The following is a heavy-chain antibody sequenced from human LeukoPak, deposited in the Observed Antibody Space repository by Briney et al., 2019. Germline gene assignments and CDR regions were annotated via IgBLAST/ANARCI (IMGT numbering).Heavy chain of an antibody. CDR1: GYTFTSYG. J-gene: IGHJ4*02. CDR3: AIGTIAAAGTLPY. CDR2: ISAYNGNT. V-gene: IGHV1-18*01. Sequence: GASVKVSCKASGYTFTSYGISCVRQAPGQGLEWRGWISAYNGNTNYAQKLQGRVTMTTDTSTSTAHMELRSLRSDDTAVYYCAIGTIAAAGTLPYWGQGTLVTVSS. D-gene: IGHD6-13*01.